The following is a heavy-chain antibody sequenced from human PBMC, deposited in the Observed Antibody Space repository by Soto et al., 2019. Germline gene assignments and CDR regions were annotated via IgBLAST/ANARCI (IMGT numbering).Heavy chain of an antibody. V-gene: IGHV1-2*02. J-gene: IGHJ4*02. CDR1: GYTFTGYY. D-gene: IGHD3-3*01. Sequence: ASVKVSCKASGYTFTGYYMHWVRQAPGQGLEWMGWINPNSGGTNYAQKFQGRVTMTRDTSISTAYMELSRLRSDDTAVYYCARDYDFWSGYYNPTTSPGYFDYWRQGTLVTVSS. CDR2: INPNSGGT. CDR3: ARDYDFWSGYYNPTTSPGYFDY.